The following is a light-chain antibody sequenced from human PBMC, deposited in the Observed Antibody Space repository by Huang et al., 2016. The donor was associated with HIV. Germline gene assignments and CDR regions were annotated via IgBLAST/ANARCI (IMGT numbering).Light chain of an antibody. CDR3: QQADTFPWT. V-gene: IGKV1-12*01. CDR1: QDIIGW. J-gene: IGKJ1*01. Sequence: DIQMTQSPSSVSASVVYIVTITFRASQDIIGWLVWFQQKPGKAPKLLIYAASNLQGGVPSRFSGSGFGTDFTLTITSLQPEDFATYYCQQADTFPWTFGQGTRVEIK. CDR2: AAS.